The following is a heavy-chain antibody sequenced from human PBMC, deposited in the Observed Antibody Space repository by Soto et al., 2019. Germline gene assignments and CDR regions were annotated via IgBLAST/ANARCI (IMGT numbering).Heavy chain of an antibody. V-gene: IGHV1-18*01. CDR1: GYTFTSYG. Sequence: GASVEVSCKASGYTFTSYGLSWVRQAPGQGLEWMGWISAYNGNTNYAQKLQGRVTMTTDTSTSTAYMELRSLRSDDTAVYYCARGFPIDFWSGYSWFDPWGQGTLVTVSS. CDR3: ARGFPIDFWSGYSWFDP. CDR2: ISAYNGNT. D-gene: IGHD3-3*01. J-gene: IGHJ5*02.